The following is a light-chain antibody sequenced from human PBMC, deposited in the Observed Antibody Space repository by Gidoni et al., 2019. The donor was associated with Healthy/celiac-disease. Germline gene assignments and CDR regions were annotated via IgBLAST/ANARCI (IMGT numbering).Light chain of an antibody. Sequence: AIQLTQSPSSLSASVGDRVTFTCWASQGISSALAWYQQKPGKAPKLLIYDASSLESGVPSRFSGSGSGTDFTLSIISLQPEDFATYYCQQFHSYPYTFXHXTKLEIK. CDR1: QGISSA. CDR3: QQFHSYPYT. J-gene: IGKJ2*01. V-gene: IGKV1-13*02. CDR2: DAS.